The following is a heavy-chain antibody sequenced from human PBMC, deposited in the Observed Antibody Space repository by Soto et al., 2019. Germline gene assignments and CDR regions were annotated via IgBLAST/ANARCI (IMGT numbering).Heavy chain of an antibody. CDR2: INPSGGST. D-gene: IGHD3-10*01. Sequence: ASVKVSCKASGYTFTSYYMHWVRQAPGQGLEWLGIINPSGGSTSYAQKFQGRVTMTRDTSTSTVYMELSSLRSEDTAVYYCAFSRTITMVRGVIITGAFDIWGQGTRVTVSS. V-gene: IGHV1-46*03. J-gene: IGHJ3*02. CDR1: GYTFTSYY. CDR3: AFSRTITMVRGVIITGAFDI.